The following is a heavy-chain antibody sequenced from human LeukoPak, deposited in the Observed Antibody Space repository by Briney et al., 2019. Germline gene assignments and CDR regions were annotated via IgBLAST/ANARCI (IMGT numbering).Heavy chain of an antibody. Sequence: ASVKVSCKTSAYTFSNYGFNWVRQAPGQGLEWMGWISAYNGNTKYAQKFQGGFTMTTDTSTSTAYMELRSLTSDDTAVYYCARDLDGSGSYYTDYWGQGTLVTVSS. CDR3: ARDLDGSGSYYTDY. CDR2: ISAYNGNT. V-gene: IGHV1-18*01. D-gene: IGHD3-10*01. CDR1: AYTFSNYG. J-gene: IGHJ4*02.